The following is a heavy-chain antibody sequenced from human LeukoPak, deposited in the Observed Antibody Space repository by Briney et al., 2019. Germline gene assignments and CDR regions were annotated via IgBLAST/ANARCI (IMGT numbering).Heavy chain of an antibody. J-gene: IGHJ4*02. CDR2: INHSGST. D-gene: IGHD1-1*01. V-gene: IGHV4-34*01. CDR3: ARVSAKLPFDY. Sequence: GSLRLSCAASGFTFSSYAMSWVRQAPGKGLEWIGEINHSGSTNYNPSLKSRVTISVDTSKNQFSLKLSSVTAADTAVYYCARVSAKLPFDYWGQGTLVTVSS. CDR1: GFTFSSYA.